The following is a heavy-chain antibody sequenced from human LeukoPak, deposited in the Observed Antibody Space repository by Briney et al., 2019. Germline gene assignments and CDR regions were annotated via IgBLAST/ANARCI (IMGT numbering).Heavy chain of an antibody. V-gene: IGHV1-46*01. J-gene: IGHJ3*02. D-gene: IGHD3-22*01. CDR1: GYTFTSYY. Sequence: ASVKVSCKASGYTFTSYYMHWVRQAPGQGLEWMGIINPRGGSTSYTQKFQGRVNMTRDTSTSTVYMELSSLRSEDTAVYYCARVKSYYYDTSDKDAFDIWGQGTMVTVSS. CDR3: ARVKSYYYDTSDKDAFDI. CDR2: INPRGGST.